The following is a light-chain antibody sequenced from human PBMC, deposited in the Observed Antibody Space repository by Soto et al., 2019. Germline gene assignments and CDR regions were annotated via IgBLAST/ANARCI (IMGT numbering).Light chain of an antibody. CDR3: QQYNNWHPWT. Sequence: EVVMTQSPATLSVSPGERATISCRASQSVSSNLAWYQQKPGQAPRLLIYGASTRATGIPARFSGSGSGTAFITTISSLQSEDFAVYYCQQYNNWHPWTFGQGTKVEIK. J-gene: IGKJ1*01. V-gene: IGKV3-15*01. CDR1: QSVSSN. CDR2: GAS.